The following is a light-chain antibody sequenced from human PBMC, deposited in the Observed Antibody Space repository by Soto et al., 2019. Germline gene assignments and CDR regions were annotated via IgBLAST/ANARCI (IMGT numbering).Light chain of an antibody. CDR3: QQYATSPYT. Sequence: LTQSQGTLTLSLGDKDPLSGRARQSVNNSSLAWYQQKPGQAPRLLIYGSSTRTPGIPARFSGSGSGTDFTLAITRLLPEDFAVYYCQQYATSPYTFGQGTKLQI. CDR1: QSVNNSS. J-gene: IGKJ2*01. CDR2: GSS. V-gene: IGKV3-20*01.